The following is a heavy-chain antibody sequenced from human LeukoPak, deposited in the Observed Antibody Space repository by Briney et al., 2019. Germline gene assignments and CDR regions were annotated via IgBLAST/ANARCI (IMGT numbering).Heavy chain of an antibody. CDR1: GYSITSGFD. D-gene: IGHD1-26*01. CDR2: IYHSGST. J-gene: IGHJ5*02. Sequence: SETLSLTCAVSGYSITSGFDWGWIRQPPGKGLEWIGSIYHSGSTYYNPSLKSRVTISVDTSKNQFSLKLSSVTAADTAVYYCARGEGAVNWFDLWGQGTLVTVSS. V-gene: IGHV4-38-2*01. CDR3: ARGEGAVNWFDL.